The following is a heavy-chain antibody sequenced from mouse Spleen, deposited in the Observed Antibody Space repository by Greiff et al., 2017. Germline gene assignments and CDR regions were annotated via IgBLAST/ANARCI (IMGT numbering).Heavy chain of an antibody. CDR1: GYTFTSYW. CDR2: IHPNSGST. CDR3: ARSRGNYGAWFAY. V-gene: IGHV1-64*01. Sequence: QVQLKQPGAELVKPGASVKLSCKASGYTFTSYWMHWVKQRPGQGLEWIGMIHPNSGSTNYNEKFKSKATLTVDKSSSTAYMQLSSLTSEDSAVYYCARSRGNYGAWFAYWGQGTLVTVSA. J-gene: IGHJ3*01. D-gene: IGHD2-1*01.